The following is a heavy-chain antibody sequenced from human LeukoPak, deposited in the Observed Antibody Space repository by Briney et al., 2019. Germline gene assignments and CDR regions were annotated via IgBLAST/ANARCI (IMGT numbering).Heavy chain of an antibody. J-gene: IGHJ4*02. CDR2: TYYWSQWSN. CDR1: GDSVSANSRS. V-gene: IGHV6-1*01. CDR3: ARDSNSPDEWGTYDS. D-gene: IGHD1-14*01. Sequence: SQTLSLTCAVSGDSVSANSRSWNWIRQSPSGGLEWLGRTYYWSQWSNDYAGSVRIRITINPATSTNAFSLQLHSVTPEETAVYYCARDSNSPDEWGTYDSCGPGILVTVSS.